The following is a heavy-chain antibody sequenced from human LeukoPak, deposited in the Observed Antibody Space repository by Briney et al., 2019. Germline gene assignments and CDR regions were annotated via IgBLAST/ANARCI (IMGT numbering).Heavy chain of an antibody. D-gene: IGHD4-23*01. CDR1: GGSISSYY. CDR2: MHYSGST. Sequence: PSETLSLTCTVSGGSISSYYWSWVRHSPGKGLEWIGYMHYSGSTNTNPSLRSRVTISMTTSKNQFSLKLRSVAPATTAVSSCARSLFYYSWGGKTYYYYMDVWGKGTTVTVSS. CDR3: ARSLFYYSWGGKTYYYYMDV. V-gene: IGHV4-59*01. J-gene: IGHJ6*03.